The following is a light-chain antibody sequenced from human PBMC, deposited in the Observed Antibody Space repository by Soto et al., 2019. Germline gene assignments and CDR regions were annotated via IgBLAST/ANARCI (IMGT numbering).Light chain of an antibody. Sequence: QSVLTQPRSVSGSPGQSVTISCTGTSTDVGGYNYVSWYQQHPGKVPKLMLYDVSKRPSGVPDRFSGSKSGNTASLTISGLQAEDEADYYCCSYACRDTLYVFGSGTNLTDL. CDR3: CSYACRDTLYV. V-gene: IGLV2-11*01. J-gene: IGLJ1*01. CDR2: DVS. CDR1: STDVGGYNY.